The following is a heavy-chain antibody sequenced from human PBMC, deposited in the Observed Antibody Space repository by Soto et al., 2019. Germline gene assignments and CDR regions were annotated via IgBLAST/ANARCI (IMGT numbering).Heavy chain of an antibody. D-gene: IGHD6-13*01. J-gene: IGHJ6*02. Sequence: PSQTLSLTCAISVDSVSSNSAAWNWIRQSPSRGLEWLGRTYYRSKWYNDYAVSVKSRITINPDTSKNQFSLQLNSVTPEDTAVYYCARGSSSWLNYYYYGMDVWGQGTTVTVSS. V-gene: IGHV6-1*01. CDR1: VDSVSSNSAA. CDR2: TYYRSKWYN. CDR3: ARGSSSWLNYYYYGMDV.